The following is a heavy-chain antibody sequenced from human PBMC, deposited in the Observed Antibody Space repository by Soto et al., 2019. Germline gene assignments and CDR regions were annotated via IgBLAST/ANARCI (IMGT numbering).Heavy chain of an antibody. D-gene: IGHD3-10*01. Sequence: QVQLQESGPGLVKPSETLSLTCTVSGGSISSYYWSWIRQPPGKGLEWIGYIYYSGSTNYNPSLKSRVTISVDTSNNQFSLKLSSVTAADTAVYYCARVPVWFGEFGALDVWGKGTTVTVSS. CDR3: ARVPVWFGEFGALDV. V-gene: IGHV4-59*01. CDR1: GGSISSYY. J-gene: IGHJ6*04. CDR2: IYYSGST.